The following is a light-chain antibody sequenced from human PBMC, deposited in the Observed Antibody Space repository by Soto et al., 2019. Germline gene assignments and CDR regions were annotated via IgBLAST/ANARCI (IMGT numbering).Light chain of an antibody. CDR3: QSYDSSLSGVV. J-gene: IGLJ2*01. CDR2: DNN. CDR1: SSNIGAGYN. V-gene: IGLV1-40*01. Sequence: QLVLTQPPSVSGAPGQRVTISCTGSSSNIGAGYNVHWYQQLPGTAPRLFIYDNNNRPSGVPDRFSGSKSGTSASLAITGLQAEDEADYYCQSYDSSLSGVVFGGGTKLTVL.